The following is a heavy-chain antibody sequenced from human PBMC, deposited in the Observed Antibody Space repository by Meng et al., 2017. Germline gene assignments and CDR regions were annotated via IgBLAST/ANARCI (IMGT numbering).Heavy chain of an antibody. Sequence: GQSGTELTQPGASVKVSGNASGYTFTSYGISWLRQAPGQGLEWMGWISAYNGNTNYAQKLQGRVTMTTDTSTSTAYMELRSLRSDDTAVYYCARGGIAVAIDYWGQGTLVTASS. D-gene: IGHD6-19*01. CDR3: ARGGIAVAIDY. V-gene: IGHV1-18*01. J-gene: IGHJ4*02. CDR1: GYTFTSYG. CDR2: ISAYNGNT.